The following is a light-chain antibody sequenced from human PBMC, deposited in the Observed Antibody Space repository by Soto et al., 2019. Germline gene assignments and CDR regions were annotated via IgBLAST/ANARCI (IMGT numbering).Light chain of an antibody. CDR1: SSDVGGYKF. J-gene: IGLJ1*01. Sequence: QSALTQPASVSGSPGQSITISCTGSSSDVGGYKFVSWYRQHPGKVPQLLIYEATNRPAGVSHRFSGSKSDNTASLTISGLQSEDEADYFCCSYAGRSIYVFGTGTKVTVL. CDR3: CSYAGRSIYV. V-gene: IGLV2-23*01. CDR2: EAT.